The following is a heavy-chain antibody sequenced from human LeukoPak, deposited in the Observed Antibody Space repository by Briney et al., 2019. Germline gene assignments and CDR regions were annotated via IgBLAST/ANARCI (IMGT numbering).Heavy chain of an antibody. Sequence: GRSLRLSCAASGFTFDDYAMHWVRQAPGKGLDWVSGISWNSGSIGYADSVKGRFTISRDNAKNSLYLQMNSLRAEDTALYYCAKADRSSIAAESWFDPWGQGTLVTVSS. CDR3: AKADRSSIAAESWFDP. CDR1: GFTFDDYA. D-gene: IGHD6-13*01. CDR2: ISWNSGSI. V-gene: IGHV3-9*01. J-gene: IGHJ5*02.